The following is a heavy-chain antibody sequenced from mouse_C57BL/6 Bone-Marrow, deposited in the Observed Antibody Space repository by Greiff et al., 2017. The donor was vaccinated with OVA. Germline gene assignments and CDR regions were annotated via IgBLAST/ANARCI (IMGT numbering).Heavy chain of an antibody. CDR2: IYPRSGNT. V-gene: IGHV1-81*01. J-gene: IGHJ2*01. D-gene: IGHD2-1*01. CDR1: GYTFTSYG. Sequence: VQLQQSGAELARPGASVKLSCKASGYTFTSYGISWVKQRTGQGLEWIGEIYPRSGNTYYNEKFKGKATLPADKSSSTAFMELRSLTSEDSAVNCWARGECYDNDYWGQGTTLTVSS. CDR3: ARGECYDNDY.